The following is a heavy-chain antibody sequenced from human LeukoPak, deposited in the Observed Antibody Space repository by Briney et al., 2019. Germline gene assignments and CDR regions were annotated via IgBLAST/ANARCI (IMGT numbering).Heavy chain of an antibody. J-gene: IGHJ5*02. CDR2: IRYDGSNK. Sequence: GGSLRLSCAASGFTFSSYGMHWVRQAPGKGLEWVAFIRYDGSNKYYADSVKGRFTISRDNSKNTLYLQMNSLRAEDTAVYYCAPTVRGATFPHYNWFDPWGQGTLVTVSS. CDR3: APTVRGATFPHYNWFDP. V-gene: IGHV3-30*02. CDR1: GFTFSSYG. D-gene: IGHD3-10*01.